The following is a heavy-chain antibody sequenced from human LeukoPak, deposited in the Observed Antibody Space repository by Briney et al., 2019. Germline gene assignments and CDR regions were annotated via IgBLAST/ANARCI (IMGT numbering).Heavy chain of an antibody. J-gene: IGHJ5*02. CDR3: ARDRNAYKSYGSGSYSAGEFDP. D-gene: IGHD3-10*01. Sequence: ASVKVSCKVSGYTLTELSMHWVRQAPGKGLEWMGGFDPEDGETIYAQKFQGRVTMTEDTSTDTAYMELSGLRSEDTAVYYCARDRNAYKSYGSGSYSAGEFDPWGQGTLVTVSS. CDR2: FDPEDGET. V-gene: IGHV1-24*01. CDR1: GYTLTELS.